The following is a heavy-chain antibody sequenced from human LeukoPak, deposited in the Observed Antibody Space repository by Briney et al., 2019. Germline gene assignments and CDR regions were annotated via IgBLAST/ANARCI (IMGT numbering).Heavy chain of an antibody. CDR3: ARGHYYDSSGYYETNSVGAFDI. V-gene: IGHV1-8*01. Sequence: ASVNVSCKASGYTFTNYDVNWVRRATGQGLEWMGWKNPNSGNTGYAQKFQGRVTMTRNTSISTAYMELSSLRSEDTAVYYCARGHYYDSSGYYETNSVGAFDIWGQGTMVTVSS. J-gene: IGHJ3*02. CDR1: GYTFTNYD. CDR2: KNPNSGNT. D-gene: IGHD3-22*01.